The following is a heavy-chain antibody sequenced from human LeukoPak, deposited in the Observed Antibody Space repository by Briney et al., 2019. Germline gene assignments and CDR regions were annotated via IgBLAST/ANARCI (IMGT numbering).Heavy chain of an antibody. CDR1: GFTFSHYG. CDR2: IQNDASTK. CDR3: ARERSQTVWGRLDY. J-gene: IGHJ4*02. V-gene: IGHV3-33*05. Sequence: GGSLRLSCAASGFTFSHYGMHWVRQAPGKGLEWVAVIQNDASTKNYVDSVKGRFTISRNNSKNTLFLQMNSLRVEDTAVYYCARERSQTVWGRLDYGGQGTLVSVSS. D-gene: IGHD3-16*01.